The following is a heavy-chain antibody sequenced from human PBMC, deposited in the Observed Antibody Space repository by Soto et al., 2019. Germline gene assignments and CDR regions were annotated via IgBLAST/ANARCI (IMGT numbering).Heavy chain of an antibody. Sequence: GSLRLSCAASGFPFSSYAMHWVRQAPGKGLEWVAVISYDGSNKDYADSVKGRFTISRDNSKNTLYLQMNSLRAEDTAVYYCARSMAGELLDWGQGTLVTVSS. CDR2: ISYDGSNK. D-gene: IGHD1-26*01. CDR3: ARSMAGELLD. CDR1: GFPFSSYA. V-gene: IGHV3-30-3*01. J-gene: IGHJ4*02.